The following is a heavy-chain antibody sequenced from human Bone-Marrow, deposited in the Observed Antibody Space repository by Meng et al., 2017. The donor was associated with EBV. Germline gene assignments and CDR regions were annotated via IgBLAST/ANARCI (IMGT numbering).Heavy chain of an antibody. CDR1: GDTFTKYG. V-gene: IGHV1-69*01. J-gene: IGHJ4*02. CDR3: ASESGRGFTPDY. CDR2: LIPMSDAP. Sequence: KLVKCGAAVKKPGPSGKVSWKASGDTFTKYGITWVRQAPGQGLEWMGGLIPMSDAPYYAQKFQDRVTITADESTSTHYMDLSGLRSEDTAVYYRASESGRGFTPDYWGQGTLVTVSS. D-gene: IGHD3-10*01.